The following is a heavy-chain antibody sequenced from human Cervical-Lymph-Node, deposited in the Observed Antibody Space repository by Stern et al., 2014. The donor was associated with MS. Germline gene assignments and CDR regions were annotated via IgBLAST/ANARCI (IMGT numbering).Heavy chain of an antibody. CDR1: GGTFSSYS. D-gene: IGHD1-26*01. Sequence: VQLVESGAEVQKPGSSVKVSCKASGGTFSSYSISWVRQAPGQGLEWLGGIIPTFGTANYAQKFQGRVTITADESTSTAYMELSSLRSEDTAVYYCARGELKEGLVRGMDVWGQGTTVTVSS. J-gene: IGHJ6*02. CDR2: IIPTFGTA. CDR3: ARGELKEGLVRGMDV. V-gene: IGHV1-69*01.